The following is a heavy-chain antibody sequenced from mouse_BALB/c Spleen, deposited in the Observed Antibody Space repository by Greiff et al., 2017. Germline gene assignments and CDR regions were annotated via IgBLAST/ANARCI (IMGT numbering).Heavy chain of an antibody. V-gene: IGHV1-5*01. CDR3: ARGEGPTGFAD. D-gene: IGHD1-1*01. J-gene: IGHJ3*01. Sequence: VQLKQSGTVLARPGASVKMSCKASGYTFTSYWMHWVKQRPGQGLEWIGAIYPGNSDTSYNQKFKGKAKLTAVTSTSTAYMELSSLTDEDSAVYYCARGEGPTGFADWGQGTLVTVSA. CDR2: IYPGNSDT. CDR1: GYTFTSYW.